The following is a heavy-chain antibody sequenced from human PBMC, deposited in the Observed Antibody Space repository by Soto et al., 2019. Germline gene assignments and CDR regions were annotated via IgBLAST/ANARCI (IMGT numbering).Heavy chain of an antibody. CDR2: ISGSGGST. J-gene: IGHJ6*02. CDR3: ARDSSSGWSSYYYGMDV. CDR1: GFTFSSYA. V-gene: IGHV3-23*01. Sequence: PGGSLRLSCAASGFTFSSYAMSWVRQAPGKGLEWVSAISGSGGSTYYADSVKGRFTISRDNAKNSLYLQMNSLRAEDTAVYYCARDSSSGWSSYYYGMDVWGQGTTVTVSS. D-gene: IGHD6-19*01.